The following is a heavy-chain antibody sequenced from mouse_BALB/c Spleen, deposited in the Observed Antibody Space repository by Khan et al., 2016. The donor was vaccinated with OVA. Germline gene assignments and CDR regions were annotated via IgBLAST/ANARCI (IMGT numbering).Heavy chain of an antibody. D-gene: IGHD4-1*01. Sequence: EVQLQESGPGLVKPSQSLSLTCSVAGYSITSDYAWNWIRQFPGNKLEWMGYISYSGSTSYNPSLNSRISITRDTSKNQFFLQLKSVTTVDTATYYCARLGPGFTYWGQGTLVTVSA. J-gene: IGHJ3*01. CDR1: GYSITSDYA. V-gene: IGHV3-2*02. CDR2: ISYSGST. CDR3: ARLGPGFTY.